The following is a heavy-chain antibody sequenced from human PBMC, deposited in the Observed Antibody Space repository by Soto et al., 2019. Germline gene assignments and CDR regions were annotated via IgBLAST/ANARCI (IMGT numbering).Heavy chain of an antibody. CDR3: AKIAAAFLYYYYYMDV. V-gene: IGHV3-30*18. J-gene: IGHJ6*03. CDR1: GFTFSSYG. D-gene: IGHD2-21*02. CDR2: ISYDGSNK. Sequence: GGSLRLSCAASGFTFSSYGMHWVRQAPGKGLEWVAVISYDGSNKYYADSVKGRFTISRDNSKNTLYLQMNSLRAEDTAVYYCAKIAAAFLYYYYYMDVCGKGTTVTVSS.